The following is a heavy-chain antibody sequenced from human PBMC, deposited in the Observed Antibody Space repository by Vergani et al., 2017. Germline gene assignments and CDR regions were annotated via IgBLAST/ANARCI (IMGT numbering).Heavy chain of an antibody. J-gene: IGHJ6*02. CDR3: AKAVITDYYYYGMYV. V-gene: IGHV1-69*08. Sequence: QVHLVQSGSEVKKPGSSVKVSCKASKDTFSVSTINWVRQAPGQGPEWMGRITPVYGTANNAPKFKGRLTLTAERVTTTFDMELTSLKSEDTAVYYCAKAVITDYYYYGMYVWGQGTTVTVAS. D-gene: IGHD3-10*01. CDR1: KDTFSVST. CDR2: ITPVYGTA.